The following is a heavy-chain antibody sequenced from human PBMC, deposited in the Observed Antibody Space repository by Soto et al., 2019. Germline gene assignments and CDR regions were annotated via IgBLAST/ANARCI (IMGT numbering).Heavy chain of an antibody. D-gene: IGHD2-15*01. J-gene: IGHJ4*02. CDR2: ISGSGGST. CDR1: GFTFSSYA. Sequence: EVQLLESGGGLVQPGGSLRLSCAASGFTFSSYAMTWVRQAPGKGLEWVSSISGSGGSTYYADSVKGRFTISRDNSKNSLYLQVTSLRAEDTAVYYCAEGGGGSFFDYWGQGTLVTVSS. CDR3: AEGGGGSFFDY. V-gene: IGHV3-23*01.